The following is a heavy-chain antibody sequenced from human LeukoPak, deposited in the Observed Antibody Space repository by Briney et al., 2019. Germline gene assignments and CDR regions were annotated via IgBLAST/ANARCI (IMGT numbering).Heavy chain of an antibody. Sequence: PGGSLRLSCAASGFTFGSYAMSWVRQAPGKGLEWVSAISGNSEYTYYADSVKGRFTISRDNSKRTLFLQMNSLRAEDTAVYYCAKTRPLDSSSWSHGDYWGQGTLVTVSS. V-gene: IGHV3-23*01. CDR1: GFTFGSYA. CDR2: ISGNSEYT. D-gene: IGHD6-13*01. J-gene: IGHJ4*02. CDR3: AKTRPLDSSSWSHGDY.